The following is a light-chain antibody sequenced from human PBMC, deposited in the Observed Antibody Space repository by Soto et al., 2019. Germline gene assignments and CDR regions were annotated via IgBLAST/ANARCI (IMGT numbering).Light chain of an antibody. Sequence: DIQMTQSPYTLSASVRDRVTVTCRASQSIGSWLAWYQQKPGKAPNLLIYDASTLESGVPSRFSGSGSGTECTLTISSLQPDEFATYYCQQYTPYSATFGQGTKVEIK. CDR3: QQYTPYSAT. V-gene: IGKV1-5*01. CDR1: QSIGSW. J-gene: IGKJ1*01. CDR2: DAS.